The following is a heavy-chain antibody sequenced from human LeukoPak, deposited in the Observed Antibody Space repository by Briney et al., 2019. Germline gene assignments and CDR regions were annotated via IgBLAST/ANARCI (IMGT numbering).Heavy chain of an antibody. D-gene: IGHD3-10*02. CDR3: AELGITMIGGV. CDR2: ISSSGSTI. V-gene: IGHV3-48*03. J-gene: IGHJ6*04. Sequence: EGSLRLSCAASGFTFSSHEMNWVRQAPGKGLEWVSYISSSGSTIYYADSVKGRFTISRDNAKNSLYLQMNSLRAEDTAVYYCAELGITMIGGVWGKGTTVTISS. CDR1: GFTFSSHE.